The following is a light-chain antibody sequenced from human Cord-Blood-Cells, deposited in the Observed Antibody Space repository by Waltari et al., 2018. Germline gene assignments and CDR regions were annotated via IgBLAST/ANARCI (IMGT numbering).Light chain of an antibody. J-gene: IGKJ3*01. Sequence: DIQMTQSPSSLSASVGDRVTITCRASQSISSYLNWYQQKPGKAPKLLIYAASSLQSGVPSRFSGSGAGTDVTLTISSLQPEDFATYYCQQSDSTPFTCGPGTKVDIK. CDR1: QSISSY. CDR3: QQSDSTPFT. CDR2: AAS. V-gene: IGKV1-39*01.